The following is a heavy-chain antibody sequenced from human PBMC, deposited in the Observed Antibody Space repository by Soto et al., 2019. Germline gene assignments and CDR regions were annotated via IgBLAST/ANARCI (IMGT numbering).Heavy chain of an antibody. D-gene: IGHD2-21*01. CDR1: SGSLSSSNW. V-gene: IGHV4-4*02. Sequence: SETLSLTCAVSSGSLSSSNWWSWVRQPPGNGLAWIGEIYHSGSTNYNPSLKSRVTISVDKSKKQFSLKLSSVTAADTAVYYWARVIGILNVTADWDKGSMVSVSS. CDR2: IYHSGST. J-gene: IGHJ6*04. CDR3: ARVIGILNVTAD.